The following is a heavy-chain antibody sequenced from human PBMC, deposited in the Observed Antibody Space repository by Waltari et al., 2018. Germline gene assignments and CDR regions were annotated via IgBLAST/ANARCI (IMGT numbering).Heavy chain of an antibody. CDR3: ARDQGWLGTMGV. CDR1: GFTVNSDY. V-gene: IGHV3-53*01. J-gene: IGHJ6*02. Sequence: EVQLVESGGNVIQPGGSLRLSCVASGFTVNSDYMSWVRQAPGKGLEWVLLIFTGGDTYYADSVKGRFIISRDNSKNTLYLQMNRLRAEDTAVYYYARDQGWLGTMGVWGQGTTVTVSS. D-gene: IGHD3-10*01. CDR2: IFTGGDT.